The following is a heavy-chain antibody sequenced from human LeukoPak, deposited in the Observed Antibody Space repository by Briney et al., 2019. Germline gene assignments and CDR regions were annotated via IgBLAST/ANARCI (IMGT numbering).Heavy chain of an antibody. CDR3: AKGSRSIAVDNLCDY. V-gene: IGHV3-23*01. Sequence: PGGSLRLSCAASGFTFSSSAMSWVRQAPGKGLEWVSVISSSGGSTYYADSVKGRFTIFRDNSKNTLYLQMSSLRAEDTAVYYCAKGSRSIAVDNLCDYWGQGTLVTVSS. J-gene: IGHJ4*02. D-gene: IGHD6-6*01. CDR2: ISSSGGST. CDR1: GFTFSSSA.